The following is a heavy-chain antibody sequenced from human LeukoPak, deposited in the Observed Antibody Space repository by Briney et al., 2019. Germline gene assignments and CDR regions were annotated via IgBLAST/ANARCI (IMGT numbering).Heavy chain of an antibody. CDR3: ARGGHQLPSDY. CDR2: INHSGST. Sequence: SGTLSLTCAVSGGSISSSNWWSWVRQPPGKGLEWIGEINHSGSTNYNPSLKSRVTISVDTSKNQFSLKLSSVTAADTAVYYCARGGHQLPSDYWGQGTLVTVSS. V-gene: IGHV4-4*02. D-gene: IGHD2-2*01. J-gene: IGHJ4*02. CDR1: GGSISSSNW.